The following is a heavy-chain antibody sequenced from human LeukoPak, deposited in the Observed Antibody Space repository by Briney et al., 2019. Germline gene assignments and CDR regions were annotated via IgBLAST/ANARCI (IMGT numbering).Heavy chain of an antibody. V-gene: IGHV3-30*02. CDR1: GFTFSSYS. J-gene: IGHJ3*02. Sequence: GGSLRLSCAASGFTFSSYSMHWVRQAPGKGLEWVAFIRYDGSNKYYADSVKGRFTISRDNSKNTLYLQMNSLRAEDTAVYYCAKGRGLYSSSWFGAFDIWGQGTMVTVSS. CDR3: AKGRGLYSSSWFGAFDI. CDR2: IRYDGSNK. D-gene: IGHD6-13*01.